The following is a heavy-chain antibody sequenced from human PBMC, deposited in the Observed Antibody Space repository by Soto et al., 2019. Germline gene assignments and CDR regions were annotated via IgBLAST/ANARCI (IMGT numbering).Heavy chain of an antibody. V-gene: IGHV3-48*03. D-gene: IGHD3-22*01. CDR2: ISSSGSSI. J-gene: IGHJ1*01. CDR3: ARDGYDSSGDSEYFQY. CDR1: GFTFSTYE. Sequence: GGSLRLSCAAYGFTFSTYEMNWVRQAPGKGLEWISYISSSGSSIYYADSVKGRFTISRDNAWNSLHLQMNSLRVEDTAVYYCARDGYDSSGDSEYFQYWGQGTLVTVSS.